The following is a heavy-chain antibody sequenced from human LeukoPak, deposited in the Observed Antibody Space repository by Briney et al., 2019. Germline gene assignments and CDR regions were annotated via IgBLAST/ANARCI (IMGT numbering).Heavy chain of an antibody. CDR2: ISGSGGST. Sequence: PGGSLRLSCAASGFTFDDYAMHWVRQAPGKGLEWVSAISGSGGSTYYADSVKGRFTISRDNSKNTLYLQMNSLRAEDTAVYYCAKNPLQYYFDYWGQGTLVTVSS. D-gene: IGHD4-11*01. J-gene: IGHJ4*02. V-gene: IGHV3-23*01. CDR1: GFTFDDYA. CDR3: AKNPLQYYFDY.